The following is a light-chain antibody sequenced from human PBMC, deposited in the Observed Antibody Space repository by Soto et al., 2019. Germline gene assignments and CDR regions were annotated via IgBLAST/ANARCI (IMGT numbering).Light chain of an antibody. CDR3: QSYDSSLSGYV. CDR2: ENN. J-gene: IGLJ1*01. Sequence: QSVLTQPHSVSEAPGQRVTISCTGSSSNIGAGYEAHWYQQVPGTAPKLRIYENNNRPSGVPDRFAGSKSGTSASLAITGLQADDEAEYYCQSYDSSLSGYVFGTGTKVTVL. V-gene: IGLV1-40*01. CDR1: SSNIGAGYE.